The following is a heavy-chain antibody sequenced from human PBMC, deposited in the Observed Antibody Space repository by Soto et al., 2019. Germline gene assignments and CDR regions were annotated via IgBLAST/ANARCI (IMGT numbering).Heavy chain of an antibody. V-gene: IGHV1-69*13. CDR3: ASRDSSGWSDYYYGMDV. CDR2: IIPIFGTA. D-gene: IGHD6-19*01. Sequence: GASVKVSCKASGGTFSSYAISWVRQAPGQGLEWMGGIIPIFGTANYAQKFQGRVTITADESTSTAYMELSSLRSEDTAVYYCASRDSSGWSDYYYGMDVWGQGTTVTVSS. J-gene: IGHJ6*02. CDR1: GGTFSSYA.